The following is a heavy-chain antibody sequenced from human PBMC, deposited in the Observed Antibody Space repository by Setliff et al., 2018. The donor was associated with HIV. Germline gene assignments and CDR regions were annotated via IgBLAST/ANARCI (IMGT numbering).Heavy chain of an antibody. CDR3: AGWPVGYCRSTSSVCYFDP. D-gene: IGHD2-2*01. J-gene: IGHJ5*02. V-gene: IGHV4-61*09. Sequence: PSETLSLTCTVSGASISSGFYYWSWVRQPAGEGLEWIGHTHTSGNPSYNPSLKSRVTISVDTSKNQFSLKLSSLTAADTAMYFCAGWPVGYCRSTSSVCYFDPWGQGTLVTVSS. CDR2: THTSGNP. CDR1: GASISSGFYY.